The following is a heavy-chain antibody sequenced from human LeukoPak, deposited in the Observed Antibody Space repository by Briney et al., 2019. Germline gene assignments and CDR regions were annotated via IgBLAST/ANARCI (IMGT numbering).Heavy chain of an antibody. CDR2: INPNSGGT. V-gene: IGHV1-2*02. CDR1: GYTFTGYY. Sequence: GASVKVSCKASGYTFTGYYMHWVRQAPGQGLEWMAWINPNSGGTNYAQKFQGRVTMTRDTSISTAYMELSRLRSDDTAVYYCARAYKYSSGWYGGLNWFDPWGQGTLVTVSS. CDR3: ARAYKYSSGWYGGLNWFDP. J-gene: IGHJ5*02. D-gene: IGHD6-19*01.